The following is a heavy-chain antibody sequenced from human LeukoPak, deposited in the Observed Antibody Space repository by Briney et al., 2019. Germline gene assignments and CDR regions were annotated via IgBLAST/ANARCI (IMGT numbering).Heavy chain of an antibody. J-gene: IGHJ6*02. Sequence: GGSLRLSCAASGFTFSDYYMSWIRQAPGKGLEWVSYISSSGSTIYYADSVKGRFTISRDDAKNSLYLQMNSLRAEDTAVYYCARDGVVAATLLARDYYDSSGYYYGYYYYGMDVWGQGTTVTVSS. CDR2: ISSSGSTI. D-gene: IGHD3-22*01. CDR1: GFTFSDYY. V-gene: IGHV3-11*01. CDR3: ARDGVVAATLLARDYYDSSGYYYGYYYYGMDV.